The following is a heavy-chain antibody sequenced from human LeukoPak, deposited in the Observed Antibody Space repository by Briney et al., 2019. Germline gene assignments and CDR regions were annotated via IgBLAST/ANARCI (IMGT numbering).Heavy chain of an antibody. J-gene: IGHJ4*02. CDR1: GFTFSSYA. D-gene: IGHD2-2*01. Sequence: GRSLRLSCAASGFTFSSYAMHWVRQAPGKGLEWVAVISYDGSNKYYADSVKGRFTISRDNSKNTLYLQMNSLRAEDTAVYYCASAMGADCSSTSCSDYWGQGTLVTVSS. CDR3: ASAMGADCSSTSCSDY. CDR2: ISYDGSNK. V-gene: IGHV3-30-3*01.